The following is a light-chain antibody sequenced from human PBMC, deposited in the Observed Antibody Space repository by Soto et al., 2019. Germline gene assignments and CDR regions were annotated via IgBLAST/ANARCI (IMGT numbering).Light chain of an antibody. V-gene: IGKV3-20*01. CDR2: GAS. CDR1: QSVSSSH. Sequence: DIVLTQSPGTLSLSPGERATLSCRASQSVSSSHLAWYQQTPGQAPRLFIYGASSRATGIPDRFSGSGSATDFTLTISRLQPEDFAVFYCQQYGSSRTFGGGTKVEIK. CDR3: QQYGSSRT. J-gene: IGKJ4*01.